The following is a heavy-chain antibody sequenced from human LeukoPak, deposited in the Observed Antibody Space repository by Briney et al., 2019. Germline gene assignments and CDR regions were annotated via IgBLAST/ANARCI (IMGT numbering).Heavy chain of an antibody. D-gene: IGHD6-13*01. V-gene: IGHV1-24*01. CDR3: ATGRWAAGRGEFDY. J-gene: IGHJ4*02. Sequence: ASVKGSCKASGYTFTDYYMHWVQQAPGKGLEWMGGFDPEDGETIYAQKFQGRVTMTEDTSTDTAYMELSSLRSEDTAVYYCATGRWAAGRGEFDYWGQGTLVTVSS. CDR1: GYTFTDYY. CDR2: FDPEDGET.